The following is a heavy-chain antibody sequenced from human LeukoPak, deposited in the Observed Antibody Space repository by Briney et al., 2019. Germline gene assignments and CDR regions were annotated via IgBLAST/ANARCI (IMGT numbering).Heavy chain of an antibody. V-gene: IGHV3-23*01. CDR2: ISETGCST. J-gene: IGHJ4*02. Sequence: GGSLRLSCAASGFTFSSYAMTWVRQAPGKGLEWVSAISETGCSTYDADSVKGRFTISRDNSKNTLYLQMNSLRAEDTAVYYCAKDTSIGRYCTHGACSPFDYWGQGTLVTVSS. CDR3: AKDTSIGRYCTHGACSPFDY. D-gene: IGHD2-8*01. CDR1: GFTFSSYA.